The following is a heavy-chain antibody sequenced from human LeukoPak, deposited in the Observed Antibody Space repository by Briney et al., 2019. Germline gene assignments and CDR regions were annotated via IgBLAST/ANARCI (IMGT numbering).Heavy chain of an antibody. J-gene: IGHJ4*01. CDR3: ARSYNCNSDY. CDR2: ISYDGSNK. V-gene: IGHV3-30*03. D-gene: IGHD1-20*01. Sequence: GGSLRLSCAASGFTFSSYGMHWVRQAPGKGLEWVAVISYDGSNKYYADSVKGRFTISRDNSKNTLYLQMNSLRAEDTAVYYCARSYNCNSDYGGHGLPVTVSS. CDR1: GFTFSSYG.